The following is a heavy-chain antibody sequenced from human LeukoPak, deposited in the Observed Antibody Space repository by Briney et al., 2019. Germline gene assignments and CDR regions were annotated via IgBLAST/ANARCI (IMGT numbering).Heavy chain of an antibody. J-gene: IGHJ4*02. CDR1: AGSISSGGYY. CDR2: IYYSGST. D-gene: IGHD3-3*01. CDR3: ARTVWSGYIDY. Sequence: SETLSLTCTVSAGSISSGGYYWSWIRQPPGKGRDWIGYIYYSGSTYYNPYLKSRVTISVDTSKNQFSLKLSSVTAADTAVYYCARTVWSGYIDYWGQGSLVAVSS. V-gene: IGHV4-31*03.